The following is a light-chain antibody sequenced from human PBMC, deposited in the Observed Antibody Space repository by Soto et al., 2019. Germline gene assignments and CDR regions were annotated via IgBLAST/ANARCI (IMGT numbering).Light chain of an antibody. V-gene: IGLV2-14*01. CDR2: EVV. CDR1: SSDVGHYNY. CDR3: SSYTLNNALV. J-gene: IGLJ2*01. Sequence: QSDLIQPASVSGSPGQSLTLSCTGTSSDVGHYNYVSWYQQHPGKAPKLMIYEVVNRPSGVSNRFSASKSGNTASLTISGLQAEDEADYYCSSYTLNNALVFGGGTKVTVL.